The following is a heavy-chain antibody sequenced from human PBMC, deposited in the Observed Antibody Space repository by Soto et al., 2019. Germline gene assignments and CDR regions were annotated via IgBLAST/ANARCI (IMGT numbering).Heavy chain of an antibody. CDR3: AAGFRSSSWYFSGLDV. V-gene: IGHV1-58*01. D-gene: IGHD6-13*01. Sequence: GASVKVSCKASGFTFTSSAVQWVRQARGQRLEWIGWIVVGSGNTNYAQKFQERVTITRDMSTSTAYMELSSLRSEDTAVYYCAAGFRSSSWYFSGLDVWGQGTTVTVSS. CDR2: IVVGSGNT. J-gene: IGHJ6*02. CDR1: GFTFTSSA.